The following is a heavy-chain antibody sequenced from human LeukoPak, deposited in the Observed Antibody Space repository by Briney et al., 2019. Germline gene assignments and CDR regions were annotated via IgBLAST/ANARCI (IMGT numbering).Heavy chain of an antibody. CDR1: GGTFSSYA. V-gene: IGHV1-24*01. CDR2: FDPEDGET. J-gene: IGHJ6*02. D-gene: IGHD2-15*01. CDR3: ATGYNCSGGSCYSFHYYYGMDV. Sequence: ASVKVSCKASGGTFSSYAISWVRQAPGKGLEWMGGFDPEDGETIYAQKFQGRVTMTEDTSTDTAYMELSSLRSEDTAVYYCATGYNCSGGSCYSFHYYYGMDVWGQGTTVTVSS.